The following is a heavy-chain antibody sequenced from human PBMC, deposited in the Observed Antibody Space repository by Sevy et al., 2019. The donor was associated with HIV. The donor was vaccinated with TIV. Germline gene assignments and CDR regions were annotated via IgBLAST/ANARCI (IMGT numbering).Heavy chain of an antibody. J-gene: IGHJ5*02. Sequence: SETLSLTCTVSGGSISSYYWSWIRQPPGKGLEWIGYIYYSGSTNYNPSLKSRVTISVDTSKNQFSLKLGSVTAADTAVYYCASLGYCSSTSCSDNWFDPWGQGTLVTVSS. CDR3: ASLGYCSSTSCSDNWFDP. CDR1: GGSISSYY. D-gene: IGHD2-2*01. V-gene: IGHV4-59*01. CDR2: IYYSGST.